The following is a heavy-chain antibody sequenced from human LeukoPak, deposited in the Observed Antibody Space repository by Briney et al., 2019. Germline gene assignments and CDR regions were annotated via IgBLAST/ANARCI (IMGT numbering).Heavy chain of an antibody. J-gene: IGHJ4*02. D-gene: IGHD2-2*02. V-gene: IGHV3-49*04. CDR2: IRSKAYGGTT. Sequence: GGSLRLSCTASGFTFGDYAMSWVRQAPGKGLEWVGFIRSKAYGGTTEYAASVKGRFTISRDDSKSVAYLQMNSLKTEDTAVYYCTRGGIVVVPAAIFFDYWGQGTLVTVSS. CDR1: GFTFGDYA. CDR3: TRGGIVVVPAAIFFDY.